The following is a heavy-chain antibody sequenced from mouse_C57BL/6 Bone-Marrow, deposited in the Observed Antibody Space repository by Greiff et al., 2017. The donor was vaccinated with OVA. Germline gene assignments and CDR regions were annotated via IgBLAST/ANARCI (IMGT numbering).Heavy chain of an antibody. J-gene: IGHJ4*01. CDR3: ARYSPIFSMDY. V-gene: IGHV2-2*01. D-gene: IGHD2-12*01. CDR2: IWSGGST. CDR1: GFSLTSYG. Sequence: VQRVESGPGLVQPSQGLSITCTVSGFSLTSYGVHWVRQSPGKGLEWLGVIWSGGSTDYNAAFISRLSISKDNSKSQVFFKMNSLQADDTAIYDCARYSPIFSMDYWGQGTSVTVSS.